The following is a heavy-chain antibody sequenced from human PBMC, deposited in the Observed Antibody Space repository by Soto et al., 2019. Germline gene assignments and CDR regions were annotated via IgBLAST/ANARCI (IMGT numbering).Heavy chain of an antibody. CDR3: GKAHYIWGGLYY. V-gene: IGHV3-23*01. J-gene: IGHJ4*02. D-gene: IGHD3-16*01. Sequence: GGSLRLSCAASGFTFSSYAMSWVRQAPGKGLEWVSAISGSGGSTYYADSVKGRFTSSRENSKNTPYLQMNSLGAEDTSVYYCGKAHYIWGGLYYWGQGTLVTVSS. CDR1: GFTFSSYA. CDR2: ISGSGGST.